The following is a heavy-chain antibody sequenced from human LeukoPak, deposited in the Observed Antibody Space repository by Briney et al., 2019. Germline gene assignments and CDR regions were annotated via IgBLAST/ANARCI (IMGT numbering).Heavy chain of an antibody. CDR2: IKQDGSEK. V-gene: IGHV3-7*01. CDR3: ARDVEIFGVVDYYFDY. CDR1: GFTFSSYW. Sequence: GGSLRLSCAASGFTFSSYWMSWVRQAPGKGLEWVANIKQDGSEKYYVDSVKGRFTISRDNAKNSLYLQMNSLRAEDTAVYYCARDVEIFGVVDYYFDYWGQGTLVTVSS. J-gene: IGHJ4*02. D-gene: IGHD3-3*01.